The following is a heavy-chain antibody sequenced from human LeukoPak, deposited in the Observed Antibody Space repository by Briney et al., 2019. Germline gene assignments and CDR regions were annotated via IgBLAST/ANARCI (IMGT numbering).Heavy chain of an antibody. CDR1: GYTFTSYA. D-gene: IGHD2-2*01. V-gene: IGHV7-4-1*02. Sequence: RRASVKVSCKASGYTFTSYAMNWVRHAPGQGLEWMGWINTNTGNPTYAQGFTGRFVFSLDTSVSTAYLQISSLKAEDTAVYYCARGGYIVVVPAAMGELGYWGQGTLVTVSS. CDR2: INTNTGNP. CDR3: ARGGYIVVVPAAMGELGY. J-gene: IGHJ4*02.